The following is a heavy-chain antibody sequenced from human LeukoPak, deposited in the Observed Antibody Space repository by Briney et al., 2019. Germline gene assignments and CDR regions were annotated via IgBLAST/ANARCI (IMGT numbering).Heavy chain of an antibody. Sequence: SETLSLTCTVSGGSVSTSDYYWGWIRQSPVKGLEWIGDVFYTGKTNYNPSLGGRATISMDTSKNQFSLKLTYVTAADSAVYYCARVFDSWGQGTLVTVSS. J-gene: IGHJ4*02. V-gene: IGHV4-39*07. CDR2: VFYTGKT. CDR1: GGSVSTSDYY. CDR3: ARVFDS.